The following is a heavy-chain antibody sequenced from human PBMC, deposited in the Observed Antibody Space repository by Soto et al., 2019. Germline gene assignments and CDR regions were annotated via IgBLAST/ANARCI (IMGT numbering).Heavy chain of an antibody. V-gene: IGHV1-69*01. CDR3: ARETQVGAHGPPGY. Sequence: QVQLVQSGAEVKKPGSSVKVSCKASGGTFSSYAISWVRQAPGQGLEWMGGIIPILGTANYAQKFQGRVTITADESTSTAYMELSSLRSEDTAVYYCARETQVGAHGPPGYWGQGTLVTVSS. CDR1: GGTFSSYA. CDR2: IIPILGTA. J-gene: IGHJ4*02. D-gene: IGHD1-26*01.